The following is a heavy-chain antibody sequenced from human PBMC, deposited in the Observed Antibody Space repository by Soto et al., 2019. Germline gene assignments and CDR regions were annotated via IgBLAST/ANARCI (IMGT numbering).Heavy chain of an antibody. CDR2: IIPIFGTA. Sequence: QVQLVQSGAEVKKPGSSVKVSCKASGGTFSSYAISWVRQAPGQGLEWMGGIIPIFGTANYAQKFQGRVTITADESTSTAYMELSSLRSEDTAVYYCARDPTTTMPYYYYGMDVWSQGTTVTVSS. J-gene: IGHJ6*02. CDR3: ARDPTTTMPYYYYGMDV. V-gene: IGHV1-69*12. CDR1: GGTFSSYA. D-gene: IGHD1-26*01.